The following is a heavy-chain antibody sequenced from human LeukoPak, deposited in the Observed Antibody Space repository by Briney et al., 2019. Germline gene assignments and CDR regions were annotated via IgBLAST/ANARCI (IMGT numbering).Heavy chain of an antibody. V-gene: IGHV1-69*13. Sequence: GASVKVSCKASGGTFSSYAISWVRQAPGQGLEWMGGIIPIFGTANYAQKFQGRVTITADESTSTAYMELSSLRSEDTAVYYCAREFGYYDSSGYREIFDYWGQGTLVTVSS. J-gene: IGHJ4*02. D-gene: IGHD3-22*01. CDR3: AREFGYYDSSGYREIFDY. CDR1: GGTFSSYA. CDR2: IIPIFGTA.